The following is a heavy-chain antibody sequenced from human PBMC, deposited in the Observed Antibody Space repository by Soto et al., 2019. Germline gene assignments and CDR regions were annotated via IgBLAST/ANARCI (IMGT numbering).Heavy chain of an antibody. CDR3: ARDDYGGNSHFDY. CDR2: IYYSGST. V-gene: IGHV4-61*01. J-gene: IGHJ4*02. Sequence: SETLSLTCTVSGGSVSSGSYYWSWIRQPPGKGLEWIGYIYYSGSTNYNPSLKSRVTISVDTSKNQFSLKLSSVTAADTAVYYCARDDYGGNSHFDYWGQGTLVTVSS. D-gene: IGHD4-17*01. CDR1: GGSVSSGSYY.